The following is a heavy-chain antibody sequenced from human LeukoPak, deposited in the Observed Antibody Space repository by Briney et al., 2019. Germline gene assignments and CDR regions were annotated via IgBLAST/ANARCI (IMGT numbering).Heavy chain of an antibody. Sequence: ASVKVSCKASGFTFTSSAVQWVRQARGQRLEWIGWIVVGSGNTNYAQKFQERVTITRDMSTSTAYMELSSLRSEDTAVYYCAAAGSVGPSGGWYLGYYYYYGMDVWGQGTTVTVSS. CDR1: GFTFTSSA. CDR2: IVVGSGNT. CDR3: AAAGSVGPSGGWYLGYYYYYGMDV. V-gene: IGHV1-58*01. D-gene: IGHD6-19*01. J-gene: IGHJ6*02.